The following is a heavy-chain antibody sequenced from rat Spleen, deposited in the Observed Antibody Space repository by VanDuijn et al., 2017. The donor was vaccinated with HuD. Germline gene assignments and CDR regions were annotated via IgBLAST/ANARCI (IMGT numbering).Heavy chain of an antibody. J-gene: IGHJ2*01. Sequence: QVQLKESGPGLVQPSQTLSLTCTVSGFSLTSYNVHWVRQPTGKGLEWMGIIWTGGSTDYNSALKSRLSISRDTSKSQVFLKMNSLQTEDIATYYCARGTTDYFDYWGQGVMVTVSS. V-gene: IGHV2-30*01. CDR1: GFSLTSYN. CDR3: ARGTTDYFDY. CDR2: IWTGGST. D-gene: IGHD1-5*01.